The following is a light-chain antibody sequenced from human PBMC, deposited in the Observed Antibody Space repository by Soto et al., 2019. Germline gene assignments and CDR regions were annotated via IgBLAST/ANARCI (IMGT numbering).Light chain of an antibody. J-gene: IGLJ3*02. V-gene: IGLV1-40*01. Sequence: QSALTQPPSVSGAPGQRVTISCAGSSSKIGAGFDVHWYQQLPGTAPKLLIYGNTNRPSGVPDRFSGSKSGTSASLAITGLQAEDEADYYCQSYDSSLSGLWVFGGGTKLTVL. CDR1: SSKIGAGFD. CDR3: QSYDSSLSGLWV. CDR2: GNT.